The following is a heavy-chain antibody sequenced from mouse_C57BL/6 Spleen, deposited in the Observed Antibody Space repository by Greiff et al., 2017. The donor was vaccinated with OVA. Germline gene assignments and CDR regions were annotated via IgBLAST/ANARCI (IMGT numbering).Heavy chain of an antibody. CDR1: GYAFSSYW. CDR3: ARSGIITTVAYFDY. Sequence: QVQLQQSGAELVKPGASVKISCKASGYAFSSYWMNWVKQRPGKGLEWIGQIYPGDGDTNYNGKFKGKATLTADKSSSTAYMQLSSLTSEDSAVYFCARSGIITTVAYFDYWGQGTTLTVSS. J-gene: IGHJ2*01. D-gene: IGHD1-1*01. V-gene: IGHV1-80*01. CDR2: IYPGDGDT.